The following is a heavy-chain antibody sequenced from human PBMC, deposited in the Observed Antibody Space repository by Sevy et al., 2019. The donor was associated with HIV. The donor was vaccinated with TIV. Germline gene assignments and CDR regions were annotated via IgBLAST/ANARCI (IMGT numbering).Heavy chain of an antibody. CDR1: GGSISSGRYY. V-gene: IGHV4-61*02. J-gene: IGHJ4*02. CDR2: FDTSGGT. D-gene: IGHD3-3*01. Sequence: SETLSLTCTVSGGSISSGRYYWGWIRQPAGKGLEWIGRFDTSGGTIYNPSLNSRVIISVDTSKNQFFLKLTSVTAADTAVYYCVYDSDQWGQGILVTVSS. CDR3: VYDSDQ.